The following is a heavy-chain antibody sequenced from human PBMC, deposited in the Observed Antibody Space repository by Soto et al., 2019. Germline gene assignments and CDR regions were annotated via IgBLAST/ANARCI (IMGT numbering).Heavy chain of an antibody. CDR3: ATGSSLGAPR. CDR2: IKSKTDGGTS. D-gene: IGHD3-16*01. V-gene: IGHV3-15*01. CDR1: GFTFGHVW. J-gene: IGHJ4*02. Sequence: EVQLVESGGGLVKPGGSLRLSCAASGFTFGHVWISWVRQAPGKGLEWVGRIKSKTDGGTSDYAAPVKGRFTISRDDSKYTLYLQINSLKAEDTAVYYCATGSSLGAPRWGQGTLVTVSS.